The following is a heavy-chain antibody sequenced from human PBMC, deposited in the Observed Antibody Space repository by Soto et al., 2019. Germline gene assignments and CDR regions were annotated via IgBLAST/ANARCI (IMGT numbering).Heavy chain of an antibody. CDR1: GFTFNNYA. Sequence: QVQLVDSGGGVVPPGTSLRLSCAASGFTFNNYAMHWVRQAPGKGLEWVAVISYDGSNKYYADSVKGRFTISRDNSKNTLYLQMNSLRPEDTAVYYCARDGVIVGIFNWFDPWGQGTLVTVSS. CDR3: ARDGVIVGIFNWFDP. V-gene: IGHV3-30-3*01. D-gene: IGHD3-22*01. CDR2: ISYDGSNK. J-gene: IGHJ5*02.